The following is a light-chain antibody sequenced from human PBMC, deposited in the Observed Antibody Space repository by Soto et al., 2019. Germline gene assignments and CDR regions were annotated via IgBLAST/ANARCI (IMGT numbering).Light chain of an antibody. J-gene: IGLJ3*02. Sequence: QPALTQPASVSGSPGQSITISCTGSNSDVGSYNLVSWYQQHPGQAPKLMIYEGSKRPSGVSNRLSGSKSGNTASLTISGLQAEDEADYYCCPYAGSSVWVFGGGTKVTVL. V-gene: IGLV2-23*01. CDR2: EGS. CDR3: CPYAGSSVWV. CDR1: NSDVGSYNL.